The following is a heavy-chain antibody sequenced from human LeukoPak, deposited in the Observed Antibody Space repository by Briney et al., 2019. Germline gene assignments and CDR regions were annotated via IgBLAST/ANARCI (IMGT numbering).Heavy chain of an antibody. CDR3: ARSGGYSDAFDI. V-gene: IGHV1-69*05. D-gene: IGHD3-22*01. CDR1: GGTFSSYA. Sequence: SVKVSCKASGGTFSSYAISWVRQAPGQGLEWMGGIIPIFGTANYAQKFQGRVTMTRDTSISTAYMELSRLRSDDTAVYYCARSGGYSDAFDIWGQGTTVTISS. CDR2: IIPIFGTA. J-gene: IGHJ3*02.